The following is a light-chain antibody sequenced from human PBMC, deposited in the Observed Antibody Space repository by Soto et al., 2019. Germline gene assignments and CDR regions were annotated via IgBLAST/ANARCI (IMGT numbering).Light chain of an antibody. Sequence: EIVLTQSPGTLSLSPGERATLSCRASQSVSSSYLAWYQQKPGQAPRLLIYGASSRATGIPDRFCGSGSGTDFTLPISRLEPEDFAVYYCHQYGSSPLTFGGGTKVEIK. CDR2: GAS. V-gene: IGKV3-20*01. CDR1: QSVSSSY. J-gene: IGKJ4*01. CDR3: HQYGSSPLT.